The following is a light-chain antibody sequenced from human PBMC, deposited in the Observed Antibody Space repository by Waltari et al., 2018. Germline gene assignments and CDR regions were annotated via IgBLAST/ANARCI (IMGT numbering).Light chain of an antibody. J-gene: IGKJ1*01. CDR1: QGIVVW. V-gene: IGKV1-5*03. CDR3: LQYNSYPWT. Sequence: DIQVTQSPSTLSASVGDRVTITCRASQGIVVWLAWYQQKPGKAPRLLIYKASYLESGGPSRFSGSASGTAFTLTISSLQADDFATYYCLQYNSYPWTFGQGTTVEIK. CDR2: KAS.